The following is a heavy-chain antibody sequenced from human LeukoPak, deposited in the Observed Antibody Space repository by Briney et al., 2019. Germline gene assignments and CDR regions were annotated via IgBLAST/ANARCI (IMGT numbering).Heavy chain of an antibody. CDR1: GFTFSSYG. J-gene: IGHJ5*02. V-gene: IGHV3-30*18. CDR3: AKDYCVEGYCLDP. D-gene: IGHD2-15*01. CDR2: ISYDGSNK. Sequence: PGGSLRLSCAASGFTFSSYGMHWVRRAPGKGLEWVAVISYDGSNKYYADSVKGRFTISRDNSKNTLYLQMNSLRAEDTAVYYCAKDYCVEGYCLDPWGQGTLVTVTS.